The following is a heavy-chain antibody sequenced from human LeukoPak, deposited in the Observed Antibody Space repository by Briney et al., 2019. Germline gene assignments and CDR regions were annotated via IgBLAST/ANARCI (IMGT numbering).Heavy chain of an antibody. J-gene: IGHJ5*02. CDR2: IKSKTDGGTT. CDR3: TTEYYDFPPFDP. Sequence: GGSLRLSCAASGFTFSNAWMSWVRQAPGKGLEWVGRIKSKTDGGTTDYAAPVKGRFTISRDDSKNTLYLQMNSLKTEDTAVYYCTTEYYDFPPFDPWGQGTLVTVSS. V-gene: IGHV3-15*01. CDR1: GFTFSNAW. D-gene: IGHD3/OR15-3a*01.